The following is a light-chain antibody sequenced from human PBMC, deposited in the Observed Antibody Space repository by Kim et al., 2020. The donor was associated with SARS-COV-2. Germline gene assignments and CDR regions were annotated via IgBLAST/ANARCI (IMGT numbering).Light chain of an antibody. J-gene: IGLJ3*02. CDR1: NIGSKS. CDR2: YDS. V-gene: IGLV3-21*04. Sequence: ATGKTARINWGGNNIGSKSVHWYQQKPGQAPVLVIYYDSDRPSGIPERFSGSNSGNTATLTISRVEAGDEADYYCQVWDSSSDHPVFGGGTQLTVL. CDR3: QVWDSSSDHPV.